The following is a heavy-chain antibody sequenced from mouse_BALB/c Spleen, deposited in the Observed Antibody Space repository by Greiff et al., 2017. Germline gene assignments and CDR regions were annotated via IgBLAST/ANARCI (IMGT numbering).Heavy chain of an antibody. CDR2: ISNGGGST. CDR3: ARHGYDLFDY. V-gene: IGHV5-12-2*01. Sequence: EVKLMESGGGLVQPGGSLKLSCAASGFTFSSYTMSWVRQTPEKRLEWVAYISNGGGSTYYPDTVKGRFTISRDNAKNTLYLQMSSLKSEDTAMYYCARHGYDLFDYWGQGTTLTVSS. CDR1: GFTFSSYT. D-gene: IGHD2-2*01. J-gene: IGHJ2*01.